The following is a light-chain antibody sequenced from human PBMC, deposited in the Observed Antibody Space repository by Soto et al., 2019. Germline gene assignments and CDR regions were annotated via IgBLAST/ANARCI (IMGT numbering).Light chain of an antibody. V-gene: IGLV2-14*01. CDR3: SSYTSSSTLAV. CDR1: SSDVGGYNY. CDR2: EVS. J-gene: IGLJ2*01. Sequence: QSALTQPRSVSGSPGQSVTISCTGTSSDVGGYNYVSWYQQHPGKAPKLMIYEVSNRPSGVSNRFSGSKSGNTASLTISGLQAEDEADYYCSSYTSSSTLAVFGGGTKLTVL.